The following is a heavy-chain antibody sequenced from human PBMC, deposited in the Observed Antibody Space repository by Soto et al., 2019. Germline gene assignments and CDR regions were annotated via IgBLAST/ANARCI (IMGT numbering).Heavy chain of an antibody. Sequence: GESLKISCKGSGYSFTSYWISWVRQMPWKGLEWMGRIDPSDSYTNYSPSFQGHVTISADKSISTAYLQWSSLKASDTAMYYCARLVKSSSEYYYYYGMDVWGQGTTVTVSS. CDR3: ARLVKSSSEYYYYYGMDV. J-gene: IGHJ6*02. CDR2: IDPSDSYT. D-gene: IGHD6-6*01. CDR1: GYSFTSYW. V-gene: IGHV5-10-1*01.